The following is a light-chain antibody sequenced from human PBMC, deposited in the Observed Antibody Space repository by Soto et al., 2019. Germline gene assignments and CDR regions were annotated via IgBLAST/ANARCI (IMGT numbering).Light chain of an antibody. CDR2: EVT. CDR3: SSYAGSNNYV. Sequence: QSVLTQPPSASGSPGHTVTISCTGTSSDVGGYNYVSWYQQHPGRPPKLMIYEVTKRPLGVPDRFSGSKSGNTASLTVSGLQAEDEADYYCSSYAGSNNYVFGPGTKVTVL. CDR1: SSDVGGYNY. V-gene: IGLV2-8*01. J-gene: IGLJ1*01.